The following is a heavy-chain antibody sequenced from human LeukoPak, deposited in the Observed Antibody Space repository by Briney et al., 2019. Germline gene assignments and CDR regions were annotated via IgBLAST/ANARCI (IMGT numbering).Heavy chain of an antibody. D-gene: IGHD6-19*01. V-gene: IGHV4-61*02. CDR3: ARGPSGWYAYYYYYYYMDV. Sequence: PSETLSLTCTVSGGSISSGSYYWSWIRQPAGKGLEWIGRIYTSGSTNYNPSLKSRVTISVDTSKNQFSLKLSSVTAADTAVYYCARGPSGWYAYYYYYYYMDVWGKGTTVTISS. CDR1: GGSISSGSYY. J-gene: IGHJ6*03. CDR2: IYTSGST.